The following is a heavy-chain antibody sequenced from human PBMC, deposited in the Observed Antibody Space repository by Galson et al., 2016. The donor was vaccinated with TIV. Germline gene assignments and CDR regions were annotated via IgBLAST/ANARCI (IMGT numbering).Heavy chain of an antibody. D-gene: IGHD5-12*01. V-gene: IGHV1-69*10. CDR2: IIPILGIT. Sequence: SVKVSCKASGGTFSNCALSWVRQAPGQGLEWVGGIIPILGITNYAQRFQGRVTITTVSSATTAYMELNSLRSEDTAVYYCARSPHSAYGTFSDYWVQGTLVILSS. J-gene: IGHJ4*02. CDR1: GGTFSNCA. CDR3: ARSPHSAYGTFSDY.